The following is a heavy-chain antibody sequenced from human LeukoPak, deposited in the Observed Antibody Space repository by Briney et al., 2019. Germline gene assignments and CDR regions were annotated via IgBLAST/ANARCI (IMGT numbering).Heavy chain of an antibody. Sequence: GGSLRLSCAASGFTFSSYSMNWVRQAPGKGLEWVSYISSSSSTIYYADSVKGRFTISRDNAKNSLYLQMNSLRAEDTAVYYCARAYGSGWSPQFSDWGQGTLVTVSS. CDR3: ARAYGSGWSPQFSD. CDR2: ISSSSSTI. V-gene: IGHV3-48*04. D-gene: IGHD6-19*01. CDR1: GFTFSSYS. J-gene: IGHJ4*02.